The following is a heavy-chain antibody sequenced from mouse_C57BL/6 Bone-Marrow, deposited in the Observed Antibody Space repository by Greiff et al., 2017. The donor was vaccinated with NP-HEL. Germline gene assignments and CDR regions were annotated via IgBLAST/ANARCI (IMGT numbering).Heavy chain of an antibody. V-gene: IGHV1-15*01. CDR2: IDPETGGT. J-gene: IGHJ4*01. CDR3: TRSNYDLYYYAMDY. Sequence: QVQLKESGAELVRPGASVTLSCKASGYTFTDYEMHWVKQTPVHGLEWIGAIDPETGGTAYNQKFKGKAILTADKSSSTAYMELRSLTSEDSAVYYCTRSNYDLYYYAMDYWGQGTSVTVSS. CDR1: GYTFTDYE. D-gene: IGHD2-4*01.